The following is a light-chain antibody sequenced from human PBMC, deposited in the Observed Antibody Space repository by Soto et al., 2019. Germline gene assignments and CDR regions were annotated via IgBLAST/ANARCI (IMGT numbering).Light chain of an antibody. J-gene: IGKJ4*01. CDR3: QQYNDWPPLT. CDR1: QSVSSN. CDR2: GAS. Sequence: IVLTQSPVTLSVSPGERATLSCRASQSVSSNLAWYQQKPGQAPRLLIYGASTRVTGIPDRFSGSGSGTEFTLTISSLQSEDFAVYYCQQYNDWPPLTFGGGTKVEIK. V-gene: IGKV3-15*01.